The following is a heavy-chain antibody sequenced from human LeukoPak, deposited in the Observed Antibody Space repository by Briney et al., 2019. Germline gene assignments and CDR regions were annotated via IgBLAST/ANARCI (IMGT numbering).Heavy chain of an antibody. CDR3: AKVGRLRLNWFDP. Sequence: GGSLRLSRAASGFTFSSYGMHWVRQAPGKGLEWVAFIRYDGSNKYYADSVKGRFTISRDNSKNTLYLQMNSLRAEDTAVYYCAKVGRLRLNWFDPWGQGTLVTVSS. CDR1: GFTFSSYG. J-gene: IGHJ5*02. CDR2: IRYDGSNK. V-gene: IGHV3-30*02. D-gene: IGHD5-12*01.